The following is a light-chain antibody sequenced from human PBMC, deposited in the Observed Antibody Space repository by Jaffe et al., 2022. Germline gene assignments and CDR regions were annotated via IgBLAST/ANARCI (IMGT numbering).Light chain of an antibody. CDR3: QQYYSYPLT. Sequence: DIQMTQSPSTLSASVGDRITITCRASQSVGVWLAWYQQNPGKAPKLIINRASSLESGVPARFSGSGSGTEFTLTISILQPDDFATYHCQQYYSYPLTFGGGTKVDLK. V-gene: IGKV1-5*03. CDR1: QSVGVW. J-gene: IGKJ4*01. CDR2: RAS.